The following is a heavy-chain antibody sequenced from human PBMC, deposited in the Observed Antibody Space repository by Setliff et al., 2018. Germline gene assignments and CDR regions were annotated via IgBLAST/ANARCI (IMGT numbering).Heavy chain of an antibody. J-gene: IGHJ4*01. Sequence: PSETLSLTCTVSGGSIGSTTYYWGWIRQPPGKGLEWIGSISYSGSTYYNPSLGSRVTISVDTSKNQFSLRLRSVTAADTAVYFCARDFELLDNYDVRGVFFDYWGPGTLVTVSS. CDR2: ISYSGST. CDR1: GGSIGSTTYY. V-gene: IGHV4-39*07. D-gene: IGHD3-22*01. CDR3: ARDFELLDNYDVRGVFFDY.